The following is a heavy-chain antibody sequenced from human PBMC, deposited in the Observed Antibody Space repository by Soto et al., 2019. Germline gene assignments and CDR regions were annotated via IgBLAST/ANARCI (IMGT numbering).Heavy chain of an antibody. CDR3: ARERGGGTCYSCSGWFDP. CDR1: GFTFSSYG. V-gene: IGHV3-33*01. Sequence: QVQLVESGGGVVQPGTSLRLSCAASGFTFSSYGMHWVRQAPGKGLEWVAVIWYDGTNKYYADSVKGRFTISRDNSNNTLYLQMNSLRAEDTAVYYCARERGGGTCYSCSGWFDPWGQGTLVTVSS. CDR2: IWYDGTNK. D-gene: IGHD2-15*01. J-gene: IGHJ5*02.